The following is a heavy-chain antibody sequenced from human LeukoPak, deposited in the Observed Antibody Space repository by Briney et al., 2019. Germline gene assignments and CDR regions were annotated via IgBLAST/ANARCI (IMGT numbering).Heavy chain of an antibody. CDR1: GYSISSGYY. J-gene: IGHJ5*02. CDR2: IYHSGST. D-gene: IGHD6-13*01. V-gene: IGHV4-38-2*02. Sequence: SETLSLTCTVSGYSISSGYYWGWIRPPPGKGLEWIGSIYHSGSTYYNPSLKSRVTISVDTSKNQFSLKLSSVTAADTAVYYCARVGYSSSWDNWFDPWGQGTLVTVSS. CDR3: ARVGYSSSWDNWFDP.